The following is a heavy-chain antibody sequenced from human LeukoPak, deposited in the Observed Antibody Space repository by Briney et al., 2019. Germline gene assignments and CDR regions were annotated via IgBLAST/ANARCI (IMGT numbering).Heavy chain of an antibody. V-gene: IGHV4-34*01. Sequence: SETLSLTCAVYGGSFSGYYWSWIRQPPGKGLEWIGEIDHSGSTNYNPSLKSRVTISVETSKNQFSLKLSSVTAADTAVYYCARVVSRVVPAAKASYGMDVWRQGTTVTVSS. CDR2: IDHSGST. CDR1: GGSFSGYY. J-gene: IGHJ6*02. D-gene: IGHD2-2*01. CDR3: ARVVSRVVPAAKASYGMDV.